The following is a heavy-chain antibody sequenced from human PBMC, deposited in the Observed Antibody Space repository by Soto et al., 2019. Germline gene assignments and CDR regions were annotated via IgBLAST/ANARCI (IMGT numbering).Heavy chain of an antibody. D-gene: IGHD3-10*01. CDR1: AFTFRSYG. Sequence: GSLRLSCETSAFTFRSYGMHWVRQAPGKGLQWVASISYDGSNKKYVDSVKSRFTVSRDNSKSTLYLQMNSLRKDDTAVYYYVKDQVVEGQYYGSSEFFFWGRGTLVTVSS. J-gene: IGHJ4*02. CDR3: VKDQVVEGQYYGSSEFFF. V-gene: IGHV3-30*18. CDR2: ISYDGSNK.